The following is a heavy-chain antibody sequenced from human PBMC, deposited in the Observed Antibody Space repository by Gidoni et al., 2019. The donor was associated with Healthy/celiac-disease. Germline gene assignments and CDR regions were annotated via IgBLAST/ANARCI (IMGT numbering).Heavy chain of an antibody. D-gene: IGHD2-2*01. J-gene: IGHJ6*03. CDR2: IIPIFGTA. CDR3: ATAGDILVVPAANEYYYYMDV. Sequence: QVQLVQSGAEVKKPGSSVKVSCKASGGTFSSYAISWVRQAPGQGLEWMGGIIPIFGTANYAQKFQGRVTITADKSTSTAYMELSSLRSEDTAVYYCATAGDILVVPAANEYYYYMDVWGKGTTVTVSS. CDR1: GGTFSSYA. V-gene: IGHV1-69*06.